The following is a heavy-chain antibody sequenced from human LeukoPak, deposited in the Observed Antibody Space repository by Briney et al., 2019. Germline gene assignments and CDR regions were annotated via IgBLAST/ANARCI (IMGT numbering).Heavy chain of an antibody. CDR3: ARLAIIVVVPAAIRSAVFDP. CDR1: GGSFSGYC. J-gene: IGHJ5*02. D-gene: IGHD2-2*02. V-gene: IGHV4-34*01. CDR2: INHSGST. Sequence: SETLSLTCAVYGGSFSGYCWSWIRQPPGKGLEWIGEINHSGSTNYNPSLKSRVTISVDTSKNQFCLTLSSVTAADTAVYYCARLAIIVVVPAAIRSAVFDPWGQGTLVTVSS.